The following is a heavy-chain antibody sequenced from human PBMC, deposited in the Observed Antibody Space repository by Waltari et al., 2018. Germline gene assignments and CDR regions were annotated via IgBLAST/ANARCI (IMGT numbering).Heavy chain of an antibody. V-gene: IGHV3-21*02. CDR2: ITSSDYI. CDR3: ARDPPIIWNGYPPSMDV. Sequence: EVQMVESGGGLVEPGGSLRRSCAPSGFIFSSYSMCWVRQTPGKGLEWVSSITSSDYIYYSDSVEGRFTISRDNAKQSLYLQMNSLRAEDTAVYYCARDPPIIWNGYPPSMDVWGQGTTVTVSS. D-gene: IGHD3-3*01. CDR1: GFIFSSYS. J-gene: IGHJ6*02.